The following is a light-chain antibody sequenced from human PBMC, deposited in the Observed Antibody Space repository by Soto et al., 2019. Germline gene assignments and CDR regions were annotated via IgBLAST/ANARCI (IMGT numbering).Light chain of an antibody. J-gene: IGLJ1*01. CDR3: FSVTTSSPDF. Sequence: QSALSQPASLSWSPGQSITLSCTGTSRDIGACDYVSWFQQHPGKAPKLTISHVXIXPSEFSSRFSAANSGNTAYLTSCGLQVAEEADYFCFSVTTSSPDFFGNG. CDR1: SRDIGACDY. CDR2: HVX. V-gene: IGLV2-14*03.